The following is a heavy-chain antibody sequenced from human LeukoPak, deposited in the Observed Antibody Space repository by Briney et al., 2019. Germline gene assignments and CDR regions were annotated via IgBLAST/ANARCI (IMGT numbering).Heavy chain of an antibody. V-gene: IGHV4-59*01. CDR3: ARAVRYFADY. Sequence: SETLSLTCTVSGGSIRSYYWSWIRQPPGKGLEWIGYIYYSGSTNYNPSLKSRVTISVDTSKNQFSLKLSSVTAADTAVYYCARAVRYFADYWGQGTLVTVSS. J-gene: IGHJ4*02. CDR2: IYYSGST. CDR1: GGSIRSYY. D-gene: IGHD3-9*01.